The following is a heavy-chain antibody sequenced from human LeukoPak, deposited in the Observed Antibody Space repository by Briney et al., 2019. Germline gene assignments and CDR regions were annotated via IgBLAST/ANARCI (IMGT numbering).Heavy chain of an antibody. D-gene: IGHD4-23*01. CDR1: GFTFSSHS. J-gene: IGHJ6*02. CDR3: ARDRWGYGMDV. Sequence: GGSLRLSCAASGFTFSSHSMNWVRQAPGKGLEWVSYISSSSSTIYYADSVKGRFTISRDNAKNSLYLQMNSLRAEDMAVYYCARDRWGYGMDVWGQGTTVTVSS. CDR2: ISSSSSTI. V-gene: IGHV3-48*04.